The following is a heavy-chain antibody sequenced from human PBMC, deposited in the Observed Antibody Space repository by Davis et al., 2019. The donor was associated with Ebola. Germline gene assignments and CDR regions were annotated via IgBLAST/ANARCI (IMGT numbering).Heavy chain of an antibody. V-gene: IGHV3-9*01. CDR3: AKWGFGESPDH. CDR1: GFTFDDYA. D-gene: IGHD3-10*01. CDR2: VSWNSGRI. Sequence: PGGSLRLSCAASGFTFDDYAMHWVRQAPGKGLEWVSSVSWNSGRIDYADSVKGRFTISRDNTKKSVHLVMNSLRVEDTALYFCAKWGFGESPDHWGQGTQVTVSS. J-gene: IGHJ4*02.